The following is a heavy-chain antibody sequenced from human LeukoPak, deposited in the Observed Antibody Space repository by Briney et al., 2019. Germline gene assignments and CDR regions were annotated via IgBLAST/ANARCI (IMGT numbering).Heavy chain of an antibody. J-gene: IGHJ3*02. D-gene: IGHD3-10*01. CDR1: GFTFSSYG. V-gene: IGHV3-30*02. CDR3: AKVAREFMGAFDI. Sequence: GGSLRLSCAASGFTFSSYGMHWFRQAPGKGLEWVAFIRYDGSNKYYADSVKGRFTISRDNSKNTLYLQMNSLRAEDTAVYYCAKVAREFMGAFDIWGQGTMVTVSS. CDR2: IRYDGSNK.